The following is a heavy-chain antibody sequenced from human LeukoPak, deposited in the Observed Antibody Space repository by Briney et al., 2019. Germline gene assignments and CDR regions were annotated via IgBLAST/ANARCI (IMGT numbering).Heavy chain of an antibody. CDR3: ARLTSTCTGGSCYHYYFDY. CDR1: GGSITTSSHH. V-gene: IGHV4-39*01. Sequence: SETLSLTCTVSGGSITTSSHHWVWIRQPPGKGLEWIGSIYHSGDTYYNPSLKSRVTLSVATSKNQFSLKLPSVTAADTAVYYWARLTSTCTGGSCYHYYFDYWGQGTLVTVSS. D-gene: IGHD2-15*01. J-gene: IGHJ4*02. CDR2: IYHSGDT.